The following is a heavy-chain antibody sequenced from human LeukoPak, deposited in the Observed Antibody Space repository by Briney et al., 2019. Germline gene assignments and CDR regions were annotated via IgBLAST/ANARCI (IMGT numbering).Heavy chain of an antibody. CDR2: IYHSGST. CDR3: GRSTIFGVIIIQFDP. D-gene: IGHD3-3*01. Sequence: SEILSLTCAVSGYSISSGFYWGWIRQPPGKGLEWIGSIYHSGSTYYNPSLKSRVTISVDTSKNQFSLKLTYVTAADTAVYYCGRSTIFGVIIIQFDPWGQGALVTVSS. V-gene: IGHV4-38-2*01. CDR1: GYSISSGFY. J-gene: IGHJ5*02.